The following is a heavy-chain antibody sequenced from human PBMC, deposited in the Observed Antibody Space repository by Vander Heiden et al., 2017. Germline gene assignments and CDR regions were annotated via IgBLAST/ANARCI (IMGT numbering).Heavy chain of an antibody. V-gene: IGHV4-39*01. CDR1: GGSISSSSYY. Sequence: QLQLQESGPGLVKPSETLYLTCTVSGGSISSSSYYWGWFRQPPGKGLEWIGSIYYSGSTFYNPSLKSRVAISVDTSKNQFSLKLSSVTAADTAVYYCAEGASYCSGGSCYSYFYYGLDVWGQGTTVTVSS. D-gene: IGHD2-15*01. J-gene: IGHJ6*02. CDR3: AEGASYCSGGSCYSYFYYGLDV. CDR2: IYYSGST.